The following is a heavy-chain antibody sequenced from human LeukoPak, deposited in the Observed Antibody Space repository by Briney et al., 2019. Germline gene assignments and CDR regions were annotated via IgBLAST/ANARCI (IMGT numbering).Heavy chain of an antibody. CDR3: ARVGVGATRIFDY. CDR2: IYYSGST. V-gene: IGHV4-30-4*01. J-gene: IGHJ4*02. D-gene: IGHD1-26*01. Sequence: SETLSLTCTVSGGSISSGDYYWSWIRQPPGKGLEWIGYIYYSGSTYYNPSLKSRVTISVDTSKNQLSLKLSSVTAADTAVYYCARVGVGATRIFDYWGQGTLVTVSS. CDR1: GGSISSGDYY.